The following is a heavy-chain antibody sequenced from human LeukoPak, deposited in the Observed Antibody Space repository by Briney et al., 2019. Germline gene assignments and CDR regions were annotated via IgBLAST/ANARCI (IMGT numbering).Heavy chain of an antibody. CDR1: GYNFDKFG. J-gene: IGHJ4*02. CDR3: ARDTPQHLKRYDY. D-gene: IGHD6-13*01. Sequence: EASVKVSCKASGYNFDKFGIAWVRQAPGQGLEWMGRINTHNGNTKYAQQYQGRVTMTTDTSTSTVYMELRSLRSDDTAVYFCARDTPQHLKRYDYWGQGTQVTVSS. CDR2: INTHNGNT. V-gene: IGHV1-18*01.